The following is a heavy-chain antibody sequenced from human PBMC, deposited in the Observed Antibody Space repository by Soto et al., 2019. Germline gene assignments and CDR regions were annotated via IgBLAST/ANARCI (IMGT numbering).Heavy chain of an antibody. CDR1: GFTFDDYA. D-gene: IGHD6-6*01. J-gene: IGHJ3*02. CDR2: ISWNSGSI. CDR3: AKVYSSPWGAFDI. V-gene: IGHV3-9*01. Sequence: GGSLRLSCAASGFTFDDYAMHWVRQAPGKGLEWVSGISWNSGSIGYADSVKGRFTISRDNAKNSLYLQMNSLRAEDTALYYCAKVYSSPWGAFDIWGQGTMVTVSS.